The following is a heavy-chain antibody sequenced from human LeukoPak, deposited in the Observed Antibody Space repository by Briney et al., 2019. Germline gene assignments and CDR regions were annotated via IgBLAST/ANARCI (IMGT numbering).Heavy chain of an antibody. CDR3: ARSGTGDFDY. CDR1: GYTFTSYW. D-gene: IGHD3/OR15-3a*01. CDR2: IYPGDSDT. J-gene: IGHJ4*02. V-gene: IGHV5-51*01. Sequence: GASLQISCKGSGYTFTSYWIGWVRRMPAGDLEWMGIIYPGDSDTRYSPSFEGQVTFSADKSISTAYLQWSSLKASDTAMYYCARSGTGDFDYWGQGTLVTVSS.